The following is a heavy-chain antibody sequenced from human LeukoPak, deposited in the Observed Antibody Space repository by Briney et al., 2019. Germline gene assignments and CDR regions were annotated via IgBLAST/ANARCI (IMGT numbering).Heavy chain of an antibody. CDR3: ARETGYSSSWYFGLDYYYGMDV. Sequence: GGSLRLSCAASGFTFSDYYMSWIRQAPGKGLEWVSYISSSGSTIYYADSVKGRFTISRDNAKNSLYLQMNSLRAEDTAAYYCARETGYSSSWYFGLDYYYGMDVWGQGTTVTVSS. V-gene: IGHV3-11*01. D-gene: IGHD6-13*01. J-gene: IGHJ6*02. CDR1: GFTFSDYY. CDR2: ISSSGSTI.